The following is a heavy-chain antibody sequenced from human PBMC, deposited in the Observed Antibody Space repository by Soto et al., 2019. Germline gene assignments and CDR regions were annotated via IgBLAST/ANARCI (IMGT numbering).Heavy chain of an antibody. CDR1: GVSISSYY. CDR3: AHAVAGSYYYGMDV. V-gene: IGHV4-34*01. J-gene: IGHJ6*02. D-gene: IGHD6-19*01. Sequence: SETLSLTCAVSGVSISSYYWSWIRQPPGKGLEWIGEINHSGSTNYNPSLKSRVTISVDTSKNQFSLKLSSVTAADTAVYYCAHAVAGSYYYGMDVWGQGTTVT. CDR2: INHSGST.